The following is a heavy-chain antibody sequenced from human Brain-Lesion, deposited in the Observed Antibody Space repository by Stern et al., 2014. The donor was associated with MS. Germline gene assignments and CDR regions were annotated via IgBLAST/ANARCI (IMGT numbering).Heavy chain of an antibody. CDR1: YYSISSYY. CDR2: INYRRNP. CDR3: ARAFSDYHDSTPGY. V-gene: IGHV4-59*01. D-gene: IGHD3-22*01. J-gene: IGHJ4*02. Sequence: QVQLQESGPGLVKPSETLSLTCTVSYYSISSYYWTWLRQPPGKGLEWIGYINYRRNPNYNPALKSRVTISVDTSKNQFSLKLTSVTAADTAVYYCARAFSDYHDSTPGYWGQGTLVTVSS.